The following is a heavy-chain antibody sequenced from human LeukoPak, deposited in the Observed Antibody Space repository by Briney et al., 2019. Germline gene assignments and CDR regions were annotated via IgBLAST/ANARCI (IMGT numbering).Heavy chain of an antibody. V-gene: IGHV1-2*02. D-gene: IGHD3-10*01. CDR2: INPNSGGT. CDR3: ARARGVKGYYYYYMDV. J-gene: IGHJ6*03. Sequence: HRASVKVSCKASGYTFTGYYMHWVRQAPGQGLEWMGWINPNSGGTNYAQKFQGRVTMTRDTSISTAYMELSRLRSDDPAVYYCARARGVKGYYYYYMDVWGKGTTVTISS. CDR1: GYTFTGYY.